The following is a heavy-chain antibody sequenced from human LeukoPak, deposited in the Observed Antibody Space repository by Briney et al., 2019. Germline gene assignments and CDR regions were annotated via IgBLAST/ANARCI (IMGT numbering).Heavy chain of an antibody. CDR1: GFTFSRYA. CDR3: AKEDNWPSPFYFDY. V-gene: IGHV3-23*01. D-gene: IGHD1-1*01. Sequence: QTGGSLRLSCVASGFTFSRYAMSWVRQAPGKGLEWVSAISGSDGNTYYADSVKGRLTISRDNSKNTLYLQMNGLRAEDTAIYYCAKEDNWPSPFYFDYWGQGTLVTVSS. J-gene: IGHJ4*02. CDR2: ISGSDGNT.